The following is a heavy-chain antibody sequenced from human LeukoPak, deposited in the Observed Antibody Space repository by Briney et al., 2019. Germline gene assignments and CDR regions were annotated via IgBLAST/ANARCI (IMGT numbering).Heavy chain of an antibody. CDR2: INWNGGST. CDR3: ASSPSRITMTPPDY. V-gene: IGHV3-20*04. Sequence: GGSLRLSCAASGFTFDDYGMSWVRQAPGKGLEWVSGINWNGGSTVYADSVKGRFTISRDNAKNSLYLQMNSLRAEDTALYYCASSPSRITMTPPDYWGQGTLVTVSS. CDR1: GFTFDDYG. D-gene: IGHD3-22*01. J-gene: IGHJ4*02.